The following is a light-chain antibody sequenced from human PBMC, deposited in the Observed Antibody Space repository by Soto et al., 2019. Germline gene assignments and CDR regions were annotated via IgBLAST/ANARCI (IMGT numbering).Light chain of an antibody. V-gene: IGKV3-15*01. J-gene: IGKJ5*01. CDR1: QSVSKS. CDR2: SAS. CDR3: QQYNNWPPIT. Sequence: EIVMTQSPATLSVSPGERATLSCRASQSVSKSLAWHQQKPGQAPRLLIYSASTRATGIPARFSGSGSETEFTLTISSLQSEDFAVYYCQQYNNWPPITFGQGTRLEIK.